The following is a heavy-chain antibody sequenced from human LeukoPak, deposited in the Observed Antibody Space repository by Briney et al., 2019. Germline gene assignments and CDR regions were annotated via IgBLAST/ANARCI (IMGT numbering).Heavy chain of an antibody. Sequence: PSETLSLTRTVSGDPISSYYWSWIRQPPGKGLEWIGYIYYSGSTNYNPSLKSRVTISVDTSKNQFSLKLSSVTAADTAVYYCARDRSHHDAFDIWGQGTMVTVSS. CDR2: IYYSGST. V-gene: IGHV4-59*01. CDR1: GDPISSYY. CDR3: ARDRSHHDAFDI. J-gene: IGHJ3*02.